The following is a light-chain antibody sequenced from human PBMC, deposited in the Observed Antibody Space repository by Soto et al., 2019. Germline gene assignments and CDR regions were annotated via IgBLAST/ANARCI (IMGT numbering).Light chain of an antibody. J-gene: IGKJ1*01. CDR3: QQRSNWPPT. CDR1: QGISSA. Sequence: AIQLTQSPSSLSASVGDRVTITCRASQGISSALAWYQQKPGKAPRLLIYDASNRATGIPARFSGSGSGTDFTLTISSLEPEDFAVYYCQQRSNWPPTCGQGTKVDIK. CDR2: DAS. V-gene: IGKV1D-13*01.